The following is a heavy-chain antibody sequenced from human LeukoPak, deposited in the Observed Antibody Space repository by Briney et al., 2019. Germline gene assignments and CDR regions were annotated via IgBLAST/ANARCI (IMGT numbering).Heavy chain of an antibody. D-gene: IGHD6-13*01. V-gene: IGHV3-21*01. J-gene: IGHJ4*02. CDR3: ARDGALTLIAVAGFDY. CDR2: ISSSSSYI. Sequence: PGGSLRLSCAASGFTFTSYSMNWVRQAPGKGLEWVSSISSSSSYIYYADSVKGRFTISRDNAKNSLYLQMNSLRAEDTAVYYCARDGALTLIAVAGFDYWGQGTLVTVSS. CDR1: GFTFTSYS.